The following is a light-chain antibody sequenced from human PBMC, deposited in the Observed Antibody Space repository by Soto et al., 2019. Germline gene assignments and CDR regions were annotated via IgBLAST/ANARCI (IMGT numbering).Light chain of an antibody. V-gene: IGKV1-5*03. Sequence: DIQMTQSPSTLSASVGDRVTITCRASQSISNWLAWYQQRPGKAPKLLIYTASNLESGVPSRFSGTASGTEFTLTISSLQPDDFGTYYCQQYNSFATTFGQGTKVEIE. CDR3: QQYNSFATT. CDR1: QSISNW. CDR2: TAS. J-gene: IGKJ2*01.